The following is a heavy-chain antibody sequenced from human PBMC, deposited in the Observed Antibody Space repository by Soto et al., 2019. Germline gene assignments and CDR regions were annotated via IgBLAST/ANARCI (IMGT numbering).Heavy chain of an antibody. CDR2: IKPSGGST. J-gene: IGHJ6*02. CDR3: AIDLYGMDV. V-gene: IGHV1-46*01. Sequence: QVQLVQSGAEVKKPGAAVKVSCKASGYTFTSYYMHWVRQAPGQGLEWMGIIKPSGGSTSYEQKFQGRVTMTTDTSTSTVYMELSSLRSEDTAVYYCAIDLYGMDVWGQGTTVTVSS. CDR1: GYTFTSYY.